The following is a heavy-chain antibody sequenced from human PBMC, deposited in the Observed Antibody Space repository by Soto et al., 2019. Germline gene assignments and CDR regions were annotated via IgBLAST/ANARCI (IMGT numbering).Heavy chain of an antibody. Sequence: QVQLVESGGGVVQAGRSLRLSCVASEFTFKSYGVHWVRQAPGKGLAWVAVMSYDGNKKHYADSVRGRFTISRDNSKNTLYLQMNGLRTEDTAVYYCAKDSYRGDIVLTPAPYGNDYWGQGTLVTVSS. CDR2: MSYDGNKK. D-gene: IGHD2-2*01. V-gene: IGHV3-30*18. J-gene: IGHJ4*02. CDR1: EFTFKSYG. CDR3: AKDSYRGDIVLTPAPYGNDY.